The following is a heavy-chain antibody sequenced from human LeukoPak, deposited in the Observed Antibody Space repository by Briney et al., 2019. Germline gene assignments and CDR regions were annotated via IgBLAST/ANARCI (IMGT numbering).Heavy chain of an antibody. CDR1: GDSVSSNSAA. J-gene: IGHJ4*02. D-gene: IGHD6-13*01. CDR2: THYRSKWYN. V-gene: IGHV6-1*01. Sequence: SQTLSLTCAISGDSVSSNSAAWNWIRQSPSRGLEWLGRTHYRSKWYNDYAVSVKSRITINPDTSKNQFSLQLNSVTPEDTAVYYCARAIRSSWYQPFDYWGQGTLVTVSS. CDR3: ARAIRSSWYQPFDY.